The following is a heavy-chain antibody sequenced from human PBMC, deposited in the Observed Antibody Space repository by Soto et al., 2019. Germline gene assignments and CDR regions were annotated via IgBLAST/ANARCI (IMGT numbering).Heavy chain of an antibody. Sequence: ASVKVSCKASGYTFTGYYMHWVRQAPGQGLEWMGWINPNSGGTNYAQKFQGRVTMTRDTSISTAYMELSRLRSDDTAVYYCARDGGYVRFYYYYGMDVWGHGTTVTFSS. CDR2: INPNSGGT. D-gene: IGHD5-12*01. CDR3: ARDGGYVRFYYYYGMDV. CDR1: GYTFTGYY. V-gene: IGHV1-2*02. J-gene: IGHJ6*02.